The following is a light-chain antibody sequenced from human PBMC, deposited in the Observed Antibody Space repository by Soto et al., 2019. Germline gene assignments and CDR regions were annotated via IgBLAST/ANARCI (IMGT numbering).Light chain of an antibody. CDR2: EVS. J-gene: IGLJ1*01. CDR3: NAQADNGKHV. Sequence: HSVLTQPPSASGSPGQSVTISCTGNSNDVGHSSFISWYQQHPGKGPKLIIYEVSKRPSGVPDRFSGSKSGNTASLSVSGLQDEDKADYFCNAQADNGKHVFGTGTMLTVL. V-gene: IGLV2-8*01. CDR1: SNDVGHSSF.